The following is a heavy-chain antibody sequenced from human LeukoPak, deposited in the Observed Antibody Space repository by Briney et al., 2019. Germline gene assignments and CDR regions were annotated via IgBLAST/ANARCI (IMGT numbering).Heavy chain of an antibody. Sequence: ASVKVSCKASGYTFTSYGISWVRQAPGQGLEWMGWISAYNGNTNYAQKFQGRVTITRNTSISIAYMELSSLRSEDTAVYYCARSSGSYSPPGYWGQGTLVTVSS. D-gene: IGHD1-26*01. J-gene: IGHJ4*02. V-gene: IGHV1-18*01. CDR1: GYTFTSYG. CDR3: ARSSGSYSPPGY. CDR2: ISAYNGNT.